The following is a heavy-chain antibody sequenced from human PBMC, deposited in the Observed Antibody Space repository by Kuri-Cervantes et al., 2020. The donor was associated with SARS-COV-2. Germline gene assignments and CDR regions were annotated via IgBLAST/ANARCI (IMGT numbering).Heavy chain of an antibody. CDR3: AKDETEYNYNYSFDY. CDR2: ISYDGSNK. V-gene: IGHV3-30*18. J-gene: IGHJ4*02. CDR1: GFTFSSYG. Sequence: GGSLRLSCAASGFTFSSYGMHWVRQAPGKGLEWVAVISYDGSNKYYADSVKGRFTISRDNSKNTLYLQMNSLRAEDTAVYFCAKDETEYNYNYSFDYWGQGTLVTVSS. D-gene: IGHD1-1*01.